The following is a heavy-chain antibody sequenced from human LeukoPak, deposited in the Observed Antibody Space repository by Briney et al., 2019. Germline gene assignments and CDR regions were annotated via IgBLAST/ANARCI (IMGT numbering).Heavy chain of an antibody. CDR2: ISTTGATV. CDR3: AKSVTTDGMDV. CDR1: GFTFSDYY. D-gene: IGHD4-17*01. V-gene: IGHV3-11*04. J-gene: IGHJ6*02. Sequence: PGGSLRLSCAASGFTFSDYYMSWIRQAPGKGLEWVSYISTTGATVYYADSVKGRFTISRDNAKNSLYLQMNSLRAEDTAVYYCAKSVTTDGMDVWGQGTTVTVSS.